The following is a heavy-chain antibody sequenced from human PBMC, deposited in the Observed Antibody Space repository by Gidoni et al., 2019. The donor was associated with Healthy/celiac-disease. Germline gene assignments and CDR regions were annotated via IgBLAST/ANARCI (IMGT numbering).Heavy chain of an antibody. D-gene: IGHD2-2*01. V-gene: IGHV3-33*01. CDR2: IWYDGSNK. Sequence: QVQLVESGGGVVQPGRSLRLSCAASGFPFSSYGMHWVRQAPGKGLEWVAVIWYDGSNKYYADSVKGRFTISRDNSKNTLYLQMNSLRAEDTAVYYCARDQYCSSTSCYAHLDYWGQGTLVTVSS. CDR3: ARDQYCSSTSCYAHLDY. J-gene: IGHJ4*02. CDR1: GFPFSSYG.